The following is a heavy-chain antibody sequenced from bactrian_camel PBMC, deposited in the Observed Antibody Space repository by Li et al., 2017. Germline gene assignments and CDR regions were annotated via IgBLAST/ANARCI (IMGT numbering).Heavy chain of an antibody. CDR2: IDSDGR. CDR1: GLVYPFWS. Sequence: HVQLVESGGGSVQAGGSLTLSCAASGLVYPFWSMAWFRQAPGKDREGVAHIDSDGRWYAESLKGRSTISTDDANNTLDLQLDSLQPEDTAMYYCAVLSQFNHCRGVVVGIWQQYASWGQGTQVTVS. D-gene: IGHD6*01. J-gene: IGHJ4*01. CDR3: AVLSQFNHCRGVVVGIWQQYAS. V-gene: IGHV3S55*01.